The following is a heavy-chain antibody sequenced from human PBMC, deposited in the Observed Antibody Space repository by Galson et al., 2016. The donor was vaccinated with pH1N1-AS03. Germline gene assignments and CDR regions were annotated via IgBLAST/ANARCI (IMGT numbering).Heavy chain of an antibody. Sequence: SETLSLTCTVSGDSITSYYWSWIRQPPGKGLEWIGEVSHAGRTNYSPSLKSRVTISLDKSKNQFSLQLTSVTAADTAVYYCARDVLPYSLGLDVWGQGTTVTVSS. D-gene: IGHD5-18*01. CDR2: VSHAGRT. CDR3: ARDVLPYSLGLDV. V-gene: IGHV4-59*12. CDR1: GDSITSYY. J-gene: IGHJ6*02.